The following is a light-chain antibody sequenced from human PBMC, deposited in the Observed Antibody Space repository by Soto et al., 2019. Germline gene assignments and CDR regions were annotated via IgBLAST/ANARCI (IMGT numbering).Light chain of an antibody. J-gene: IGLJ2*01. Sequence: QSALTQPPSVSGAPGQRVTISCTGCSSNIGAGYDVHWYQQLPGTAPKLLIYGNSNRPSGVPDRFSGSKSGTSASLAITGLQAEDEADYYCQSYDSSLDVVFGGGTKLTVL. CDR2: GNS. V-gene: IGLV1-40*01. CDR1: SSNIGAGYD. CDR3: QSYDSSLDVV.